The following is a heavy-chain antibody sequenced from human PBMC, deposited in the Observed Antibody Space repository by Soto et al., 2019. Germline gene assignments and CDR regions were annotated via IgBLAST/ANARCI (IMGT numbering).Heavy chain of an antibody. D-gene: IGHD4-17*01. J-gene: IGHJ6*03. Sequence: QVQLVQSGAEVKKPGASVKVSCKASGYTFTRYDINWVRQATGQGLEWMGWMNPNSGNTGYAQKFQGRVTMTRNTSISTAYMELSSLRSEDTAVYYCARGGIVSTAYYYYMDVWGKGTTVTVSS. CDR3: ARGGIVSTAYYYYMDV. V-gene: IGHV1-8*01. CDR2: MNPNSGNT. CDR1: GYTFTRYD.